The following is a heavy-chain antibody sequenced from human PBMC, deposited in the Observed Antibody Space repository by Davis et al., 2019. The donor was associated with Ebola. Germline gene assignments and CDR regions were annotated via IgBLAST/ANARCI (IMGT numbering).Heavy chain of an antibody. CDR1: GFIFSSHG. Sequence: GESLKISCAASGFIFSSHGMHWVRQAPGKGLEWVAVISYDGSVENYADSVKGRFTISRDNSKNTLDLQMNSLRAEDTAVYYCAKEVGLYGKLTYHGMDVWGQGTTVTVSS. V-gene: IGHV3-30*18. CDR2: ISYDGSVE. J-gene: IGHJ6*02. CDR3: AKEVGLYGKLTYHGMDV. D-gene: IGHD4-17*01.